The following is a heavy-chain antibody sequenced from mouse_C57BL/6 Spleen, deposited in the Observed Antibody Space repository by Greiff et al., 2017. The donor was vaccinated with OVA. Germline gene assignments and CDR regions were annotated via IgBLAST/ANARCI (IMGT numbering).Heavy chain of an antibody. CDR2: FYPGSGSI. Sequence: QVQLQQSGAELVKPGASVKLSCKASGYTFTEYTIHWVKQRSGQGLEWIGWFYPGSGSIKYNEKFKDKATLTADKSSSTVYMELSRMTSEDSAVYFCARHEEDDDDGEGYAMDYWGQGTSVTVSS. D-gene: IGHD2-4*01. V-gene: IGHV1-62-2*01. CDR3: ARHEEDDDDGEGYAMDY. J-gene: IGHJ4*01. CDR1: GYTFTEYT.